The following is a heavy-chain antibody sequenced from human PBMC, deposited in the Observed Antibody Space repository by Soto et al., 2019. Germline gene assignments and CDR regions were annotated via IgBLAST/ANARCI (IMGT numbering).Heavy chain of an antibody. CDR2: IIPIFGTA. J-gene: IGHJ5*02. CDR1: GGTFSSYA. CDR3: ARLSLSTETPRRRLNSFGP. Sequence: GASVKVSGKASGGTFSSYAISWVRQAPGQGLEWMGGIIPIFGTANYAQKFQGRVTITADESTSTAYMELSSLRSEDTAVYYCARLSLSTETPRRRLNSFGPWGQGTLVAVSS. D-gene: IGHD4-17*01. V-gene: IGHV1-69*13.